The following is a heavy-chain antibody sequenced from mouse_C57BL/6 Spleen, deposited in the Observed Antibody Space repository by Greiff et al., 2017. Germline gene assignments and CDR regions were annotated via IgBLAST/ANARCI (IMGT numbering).Heavy chain of an antibody. J-gene: IGHJ1*03. D-gene: IGHD1-1*01. CDR2: IYPRDGST. CDR1: GYTFTDHT. Sequence: QVQLQQSDAELVKPGASVKISCKVSGYTFTDHTIHWMKQRPEQGLEWIGYIYPRDGSTKYNEKFKGKATLTADKSSSTAYMQLNSLTSEDSAVYFCATGDYYGSSFYWYFDVWGTGTTVTVSS. CDR3: ATGDYYGSSFYWYFDV. V-gene: IGHV1-78*01.